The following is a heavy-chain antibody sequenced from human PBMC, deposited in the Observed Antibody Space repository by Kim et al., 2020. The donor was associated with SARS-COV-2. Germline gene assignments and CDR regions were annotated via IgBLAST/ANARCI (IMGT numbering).Heavy chain of an antibody. CDR3: AGDLGRGGGGFDY. Sequence: ADSVNGRFTISRDNSKNTLYLQMNSLRVDDTAVYYCAGDLGRGGGGFDYWGQGTLVTVST. D-gene: IGHD3-10*01. J-gene: IGHJ4*02. V-gene: IGHV3-53*01.